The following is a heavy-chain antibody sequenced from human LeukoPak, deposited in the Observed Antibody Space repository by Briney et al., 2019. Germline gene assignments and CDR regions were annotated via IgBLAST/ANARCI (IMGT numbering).Heavy chain of an antibody. V-gene: IGHV3-9*01. D-gene: IGHD4-17*01. J-gene: IGHJ5*02. CDR3: ARGSMYGDYPSYNWFDP. CDR2: ISWNSGSI. Sequence: GRSLRLSCAASGFTFDDYAMHWVRQAPGKGLEWVSGISWNSGSIGYADSVKGRFTISRDNARNSLYLQMNSLRAEDTAVYYCARGSMYGDYPSYNWFDPWGQGTLVTVSS. CDR1: GFTFDDYA.